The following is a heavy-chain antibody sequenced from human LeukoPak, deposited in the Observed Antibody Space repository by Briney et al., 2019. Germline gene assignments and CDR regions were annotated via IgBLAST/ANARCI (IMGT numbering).Heavy chain of an antibody. J-gene: IGHJ3*02. CDR2: ISNNGGRT. Sequence: GGSLRLSCAASGFTFSSYPMHWVRQAPGRGLEYLATISNNGGRTYYANSVKGRFTISRDNSKNTLYLQMNSLRAEDTAVYYCAKDSGIAVAGTLRAFDIWGQGTMVTVSS. CDR1: GFTFSSYP. CDR3: AKDSGIAVAGTLRAFDI. V-gene: IGHV3-64*01. D-gene: IGHD6-19*01.